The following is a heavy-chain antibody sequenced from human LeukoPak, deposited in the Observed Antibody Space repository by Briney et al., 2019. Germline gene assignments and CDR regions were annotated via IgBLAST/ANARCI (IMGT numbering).Heavy chain of an antibody. CDR1: GFTFSSYA. V-gene: IGHV3-23*01. CDR2: VSGSGGST. D-gene: IGHD2-2*01. J-gene: IGHJ4*02. CDR3: AKTIRDQLLCSTDY. Sequence: GGSLRLPCAASGFTFSSYAMYWVRQAPGKGLEWVSAVSGSGGSTYYADSVKGRFTISRDNSKNTLYLQVNSLRAEDTAVYYCAKTIRDQLLCSTDYWGQGTLVTVSS.